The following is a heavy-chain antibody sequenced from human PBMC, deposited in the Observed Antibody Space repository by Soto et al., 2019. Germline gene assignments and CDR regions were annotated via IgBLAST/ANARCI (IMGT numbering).Heavy chain of an antibody. Sequence: GGSLRLSCAVSGFIVRSNYMRWVRRAPGKGLEWVSTISHSGISTYYTNSVKGRFIISRDNSKNTLYLQMNSLRAEDTAVYYCAKVLYGDYSYWGQGTLVTVSS. CDR3: AKVLYGDYSY. CDR2: ISHSGIST. V-gene: IGHV3-23*01. D-gene: IGHD4-17*01. CDR1: GFIVRSNY. J-gene: IGHJ4*02.